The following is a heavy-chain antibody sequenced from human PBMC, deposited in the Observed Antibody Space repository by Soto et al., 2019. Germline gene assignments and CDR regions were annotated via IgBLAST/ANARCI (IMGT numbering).Heavy chain of an antibody. J-gene: IGHJ4*02. CDR3: ATSQKGYNWNYFDH. CDR2: VFYTGFT. V-gene: IGHV4-39*01. D-gene: IGHD1-20*01. CDR1: GGSISGSDYY. Sequence: PSETLCLTCAVSGGSISGSDYYWGWHRQSPGKGPEWIGSVFYTGFTSYNASLESRVSVSVDTSKNQFFLKVSGVSAADTAVYYCATSQKGYNWNYFDHWGQGALVTVSS.